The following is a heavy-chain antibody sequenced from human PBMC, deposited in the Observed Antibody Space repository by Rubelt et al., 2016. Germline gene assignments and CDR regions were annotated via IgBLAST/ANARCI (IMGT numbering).Heavy chain of an antibody. CDR2: IKQDGSEK. CDR1: GFTFSSYW. J-gene: IGHJ4*02. D-gene: IGHD6-19*01. Sequence: GRSLRLSCAASGFTFSSYWMSWVRQAPGKGLEWVANIKQDGSEKYYVDSVKGRFTISRDNAKNSLYLQMNSLRAEDTAVYYCARAGYSSGWYGEEFDYWGQGTLVTVSS. CDR3: ARAGYSSGWYGEEFDY. V-gene: IGHV3-7*01.